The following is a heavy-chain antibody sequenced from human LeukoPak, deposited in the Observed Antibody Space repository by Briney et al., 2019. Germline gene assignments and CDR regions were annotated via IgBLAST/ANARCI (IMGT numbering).Heavy chain of an antibody. J-gene: IGHJ5*02. D-gene: IGHD3-3*01. CDR1: GGSISSSSYY. V-gene: IGHV4-39*01. CDR2: IYYSGST. Sequence: SETLSLTCTVSGGSISSSSYYWGWIRQPPGKGLEWIGSIYYSGSTYYNPSLKSRVTISVDTSKNQFSLKLSSVTAADTAVYYCAKVKRSVGVVINGLNWFDPWGQGTLVTVSS. CDR3: AKVKRSVGVVINGLNWFDP.